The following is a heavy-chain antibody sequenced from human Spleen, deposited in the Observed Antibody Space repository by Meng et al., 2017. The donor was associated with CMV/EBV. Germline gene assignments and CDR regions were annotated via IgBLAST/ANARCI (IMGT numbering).Heavy chain of an antibody. CDR2: IYHSGST. V-gene: IGHV4-61*01. CDR1: GGSVSSGSYY. D-gene: IGHD6-13*01. CDR3: ARVHSSSWYWFDP. J-gene: IGHJ5*02. Sequence: SETLSLTCTVSGGSVSSGSYYWSWIRQPPGKRLEWIGHIYHSGSTNYNPSLKSRVTISVDTSKNQFSLKLRSVTAADTAVYYCARVHSSSWYWFDPWGQGTLVTVSS.